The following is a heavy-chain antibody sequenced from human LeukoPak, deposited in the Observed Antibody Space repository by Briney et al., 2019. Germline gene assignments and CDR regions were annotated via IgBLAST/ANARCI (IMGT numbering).Heavy chain of an antibody. Sequence: ASVKVSCKASGGTFSSYSISWVRQAPGQGLEWMGGIIPIFGTANYAQKFKGRVTITTGESTSRAYMELNSLRSEDTAAYYCARAVGYYDSSGYDYYYYYMDVWGKGTTVTVSS. CDR1: GGTFSSYS. D-gene: IGHD3-22*01. CDR3: ARAVGYYDSSGYDYYYYYMDV. V-gene: IGHV1-69*05. CDR2: IIPIFGTA. J-gene: IGHJ6*03.